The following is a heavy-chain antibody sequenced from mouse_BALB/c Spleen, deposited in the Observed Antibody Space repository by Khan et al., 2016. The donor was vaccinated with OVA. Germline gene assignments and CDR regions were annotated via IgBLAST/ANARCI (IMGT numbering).Heavy chain of an antibody. Sequence: QLQESGGDVVKPGGSLKLPCAASGIPFSTYGMSWVRQTPDKRLEWVATVSTGGHYIYYPDTVKARFNIARDDAKNTLYLQMMSLKSEYAAMFYCARLAYYYDSEGFAYWGQGTLVTVSA. D-gene: IGHD1-1*01. CDR2: VSTGGHYI. J-gene: IGHJ3*01. CDR1: GIPFSTYG. CDR3: ARLAYYYDSEGFAY. V-gene: IGHV5-6*01.